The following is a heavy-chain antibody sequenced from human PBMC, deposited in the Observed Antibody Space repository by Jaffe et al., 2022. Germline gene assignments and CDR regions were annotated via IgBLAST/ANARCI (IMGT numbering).Heavy chain of an antibody. D-gene: IGHD5-12*01. Sequence: QVHLQESGPGLVAPSGTLSLTCTISGDSVSDYYWSWIRQSPGKGLEWIGHIYYDGSTNWSPSLKSRVTILADKSKNQFSLKMISMNAADTAMYYCAIKIRKHGYDWGYFDYWGQGILVSVSS. V-gene: IGHV4-59*02. CDR2: IYYDGST. CDR1: GDSVSDYY. CDR3: AIKIRKHGYDWGYFDY. J-gene: IGHJ4*02.